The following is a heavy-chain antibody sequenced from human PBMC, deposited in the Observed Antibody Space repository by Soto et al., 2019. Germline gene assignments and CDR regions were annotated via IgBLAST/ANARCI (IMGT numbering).Heavy chain of an antibody. CDR1: GGSISSGDYY. V-gene: IGHV4-30-4*01. D-gene: IGHD3-10*01. J-gene: IGHJ3*02. Sequence: SETLSLTCTVSGGSISSGDYYWGWIRQPPGKGLEWIGYIYYSGSTYYNPSLKSRVTISVDTSKNQFSLKLSSVTAADTAVYYCATEKWGMVRGASAFDIWGQGTMVTVS. CDR3: ATEKWGMVRGASAFDI. CDR2: IYYSGST.